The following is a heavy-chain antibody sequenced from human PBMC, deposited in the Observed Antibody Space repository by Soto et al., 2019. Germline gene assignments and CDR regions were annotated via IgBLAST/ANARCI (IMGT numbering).Heavy chain of an antibody. V-gene: IGHV3-23*01. CDR2: ISGSGGST. D-gene: IGHD3-22*01. J-gene: IGHJ4*02. CDR1: GFTFSSYA. Sequence: GGSLRLSCAASGFTFSSYAMSWVRQAPGKGLEWVSAISGSGGSTYYADSVKGRFTISRDNSKNTLYLQMNSLRAEDTAVYYCAKDRVGAYYYDSSGYYFDYWGQGTLVTVSS. CDR3: AKDRVGAYYYDSSGYYFDY.